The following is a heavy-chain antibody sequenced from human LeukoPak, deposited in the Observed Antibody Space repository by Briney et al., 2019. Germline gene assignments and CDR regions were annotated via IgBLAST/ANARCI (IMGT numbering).Heavy chain of an antibody. V-gene: IGHV4-30-2*01. D-gene: IGHD3-10*01. J-gene: IGHJ4*02. CDR1: GGSISSGGYS. CDR2: IYHSGGT. Sequence: KASETLSLTCAVSGGSISSGGYSWSWIRQPPGKGLEWIGYIYHSGGTYYNPSLKSRVTISVDRSKNQFSLKLSSVTAADTAVYYCARVLWFGELLYSFDYWGQGTLVTVSS. CDR3: ARVLWFGELLYSFDY.